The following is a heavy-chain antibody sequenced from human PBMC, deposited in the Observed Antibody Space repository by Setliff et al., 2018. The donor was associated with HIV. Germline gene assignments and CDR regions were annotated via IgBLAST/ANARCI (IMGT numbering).Heavy chain of an antibody. CDR3: ARGPQYNFWGGYLGL. Sequence: LRLSCAASGFTFSDYWMHWVRQVPGKGLVWVSRINSDGSTTNYADSVRGRFTISRDNAKNTLYLQMTSLRAEDTAVYYCARGPQYNFWGGYLGLWGRGTLVTVSS. J-gene: IGHJ4*02. CDR2: INSDGSTT. CDR1: GFTFSDYW. V-gene: IGHV3-74*01. D-gene: IGHD3-3*01.